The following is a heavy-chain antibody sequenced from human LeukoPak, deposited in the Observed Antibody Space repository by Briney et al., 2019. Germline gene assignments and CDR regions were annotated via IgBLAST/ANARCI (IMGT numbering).Heavy chain of an antibody. Sequence: GRSLRLSCAASGFTFSSYGMHWVRQAPGKGLEWVAVISYDGSNKYYADSVKGRFTISRGNSKNTLYLQMNSLRAEDTAVYYCARDSSGWAFDYWGQGTLVTVFS. J-gene: IGHJ4*02. CDR1: GFTFSSYG. CDR3: ARDSSGWAFDY. V-gene: IGHV3-30*03. CDR2: ISYDGSNK. D-gene: IGHD6-19*01.